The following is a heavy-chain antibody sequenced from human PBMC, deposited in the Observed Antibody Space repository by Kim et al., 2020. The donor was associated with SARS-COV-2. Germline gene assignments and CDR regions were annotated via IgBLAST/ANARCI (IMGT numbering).Heavy chain of an antibody. Sequence: SETLSLTCTVSGGSVSSGSYYWSWIRQPPGKGLEWIGYIYYSGSTNYNPSLKSRVTISVDTSKNQFSLKLSSVTAAGTAVYYCALGRRVVTAMGTRTYYYYGMDVWGQGTTVTVSS. V-gene: IGHV4-61*01. J-gene: IGHJ6*02. D-gene: IGHD2-21*02. CDR1: GGSVSSGSYY. CDR3: ALGRRVVTAMGTRTYYYYGMDV. CDR2: IYYSGST.